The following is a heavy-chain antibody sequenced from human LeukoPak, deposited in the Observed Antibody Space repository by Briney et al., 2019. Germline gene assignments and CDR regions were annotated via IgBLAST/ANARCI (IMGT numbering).Heavy chain of an antibody. V-gene: IGHV4-34*01. D-gene: IGHD2-2*02. CDR2: INHSGST. J-gene: IGHJ4*02. CDR3: ASATADCSSTSCYNFDY. Sequence: PSETLSLTCAVYGGSFSGYYWSWIRQPPGKGLEWIGEINHSGSTNCNPSLKSRVTISVDTSKNQFSLKLSSVTAADTAVYYCASATADCSSTSCYNFDYWGQGTLVTVSS. CDR1: GGSFSGYY.